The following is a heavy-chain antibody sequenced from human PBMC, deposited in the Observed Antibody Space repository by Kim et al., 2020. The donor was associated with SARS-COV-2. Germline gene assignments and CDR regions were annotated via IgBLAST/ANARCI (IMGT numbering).Heavy chain of an antibody. V-gene: IGHV3-30*18. CDR2: ISYDGSNK. Sequence: GGSLRLSCAASGFTFSSYGIHWVRQAPGKGLEWVAGISYDGSNKYYVDSVKGRFTISRDDSKNTLYLQVNSLRAEDTAVYYCAKDELVRGIITRFDYWGQGTLVTVSS. D-gene: IGHD3-10*01. CDR3: AKDELVRGIITRFDY. J-gene: IGHJ4*02. CDR1: GFTFSSYG.